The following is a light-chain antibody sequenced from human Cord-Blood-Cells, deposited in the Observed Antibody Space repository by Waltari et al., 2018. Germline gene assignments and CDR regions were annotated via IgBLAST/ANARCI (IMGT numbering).Light chain of an antibody. CDR3: QAWDSSTGV. J-gene: IGLJ1*01. V-gene: IGLV3-1*01. CDR2: QDS. CDR1: KLGDKY. Sequence: SYELTQPHSVSVSPGQTASIPCSGDKLGDKYACWYQQKPGQSPVLVIYQDSKRPSGIPERFSGSNSGNTATLTISGTQAMDEADYYCQAWDSSTGVFGTGTKVTVL.